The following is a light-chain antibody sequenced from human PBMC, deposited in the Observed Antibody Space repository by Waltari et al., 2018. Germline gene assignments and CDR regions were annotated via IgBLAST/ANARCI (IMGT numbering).Light chain of an antibody. V-gene: IGLV2-14*01. CDR1: SSDVGGYNH. Sequence: QSALTQPASVSGSPGQSITISCTGTSSDVGGYNHVSWYQQDPGKVPKPIIYDVSERHAGVSDRFYGSKSGNTASLTISGVQAEDETDYYCSSYTNRNTLIFGGGTKLTVL. J-gene: IGLJ2*01. CDR2: DVS. CDR3: SSYTNRNTLI.